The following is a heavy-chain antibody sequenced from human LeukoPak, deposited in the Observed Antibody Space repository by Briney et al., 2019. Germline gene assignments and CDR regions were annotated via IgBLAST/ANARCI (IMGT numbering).Heavy chain of an antibody. D-gene: IGHD3-22*01. CDR2: RRSKSKKYTT. CDR1: GFTLSDHL. V-gene: IGHV3-72*01. J-gene: IGHJ3*01. CDR3: ARDGAEGDDSAFDV. Sequence: GGSLRLSCAASGFTLSDHLMDWVRQAPGKGLEWIGRRRSKSKKYTTEYAASVKGRFSISGDESRNSMFLQLNSLKTVDTAMYYCARDGAEGDDSAFDVWGQGTMVTVSS.